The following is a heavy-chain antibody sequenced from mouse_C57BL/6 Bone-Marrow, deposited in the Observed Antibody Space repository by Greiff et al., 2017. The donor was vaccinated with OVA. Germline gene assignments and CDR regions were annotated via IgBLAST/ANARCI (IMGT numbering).Heavy chain of an antibody. CDR3: ARKAYYSSYYFDD. V-gene: IGHV1-80*01. Sequence: VQLQQSGAELVKPGASVKISCKASGYAFSSYWMNWVKQRPGQGLEWIGQIYPGDGDTNYNGKFKGKATLTADKSSSTAYMQLSSLTSEDSAVYFCARKAYYSSYYFDDWGQGTTLTVSS. CDR1: GYAFSSYW. CDR2: IYPGDGDT. D-gene: IGHD2-12*01. J-gene: IGHJ2*01.